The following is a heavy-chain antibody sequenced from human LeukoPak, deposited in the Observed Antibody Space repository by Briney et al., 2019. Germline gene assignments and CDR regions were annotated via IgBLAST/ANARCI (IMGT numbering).Heavy chain of an antibody. CDR2: ISWNIDNI. CDR3: AKGQWLVRTALDY. D-gene: IGHD6-19*01. CDR1: GFTFDDYA. Sequence: GGSLRLSCAASGFTFDDYAMHWVRQAPGKGLEWVSGISWNIDNINYADSVKGRFTISRDNAKNSLYLQMNNLRAEDTAFYFCAKGQWLVRTALDYWGQGTLVTVSS. V-gene: IGHV3-9*01. J-gene: IGHJ4*02.